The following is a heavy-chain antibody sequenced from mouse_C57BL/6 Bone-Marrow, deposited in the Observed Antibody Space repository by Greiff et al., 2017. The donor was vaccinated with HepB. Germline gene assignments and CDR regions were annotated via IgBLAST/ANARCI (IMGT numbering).Heavy chain of an antibody. Sequence: EVKLMESGGGLVQPGGSLKLSCAASGFTFSDYYMYWVRQTPEKRLEWVAYISNGGGSTYYPDTVKGRFTISRDNAKNTLYLQMSRLKSEDTAMYYCARHEDLPMDYWGQGTSVTVSS. CDR2: ISNGGGST. J-gene: IGHJ4*01. CDR1: GFTFSDYY. CDR3: ARHEDLPMDY. V-gene: IGHV5-12*01.